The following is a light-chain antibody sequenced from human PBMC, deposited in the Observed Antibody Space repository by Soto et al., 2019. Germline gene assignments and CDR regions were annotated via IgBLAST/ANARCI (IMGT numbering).Light chain of an antibody. CDR1: QSVSIN. CDR3: QQYGSSGT. Sequence: EIVMTQSPATLSVSPGGRATLSCRSSQSVSINLAWYQQKPGQAPRLLIYGASNRATGIPDRFSGSGSGTDFTLTISRLEPEDFAVYYCQQYGSSGTFGQGTKVDIK. J-gene: IGKJ1*01. V-gene: IGKV3-20*01. CDR2: GAS.